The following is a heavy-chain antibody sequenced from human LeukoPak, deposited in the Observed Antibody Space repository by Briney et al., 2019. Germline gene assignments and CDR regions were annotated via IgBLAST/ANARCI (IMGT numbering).Heavy chain of an antibody. CDR3: ARAAVVVVPAADWFDP. D-gene: IGHD2-2*01. CDR2: IYTSGST. J-gene: IGHJ5*02. Sequence: SETLSLTCTVSGGSISRYYWSWIRQPAGKGLEWIGRIYTSGSTNYNPSLKSRVTMSVDTSKNQFSLKLSSVTAADTAVYYCARAAVVVVPAADWFDPWGQGTLVTVSS. V-gene: IGHV4-4*07. CDR1: GGSISRYY.